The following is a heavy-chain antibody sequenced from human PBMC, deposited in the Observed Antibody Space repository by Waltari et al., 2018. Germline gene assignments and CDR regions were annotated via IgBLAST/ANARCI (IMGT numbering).Heavy chain of an antibody. CDR2: INSDGRST. V-gene: IGHV3-74*01. CDR3: ARVVGATLFDY. CDR1: GSTFSSYW. J-gene: IGHJ4*02. Sequence: EVQLVESGGGLVQPGGSLGLSCAASGSTFSSYWMHWVRQAPGKGLVWVARINSDGRSTDYADSVKGRFTISRDNAKNTLYLQMNTLRAEDTAVYYCARVVGATLFDYWGQGTLVTASS. D-gene: IGHD1-26*01.